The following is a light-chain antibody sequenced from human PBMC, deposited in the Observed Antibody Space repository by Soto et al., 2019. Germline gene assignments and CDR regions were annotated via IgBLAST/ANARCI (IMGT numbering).Light chain of an antibody. CDR3: ISYTSSRTPLV. J-gene: IGLJ2*01. V-gene: IGLV2-14*01. CDR1: SSDVGGYTY. Sequence: QSVLTQPASVSGSPGQSITISCTGTSSDVGGYTYVSWYQQHPGKAPKLMIYEVSNRPSGVSNRFSGSKSGNTASLTISGLQAEDEADYYCISYTSSRTPLVFGGGTKVTVL. CDR2: EVS.